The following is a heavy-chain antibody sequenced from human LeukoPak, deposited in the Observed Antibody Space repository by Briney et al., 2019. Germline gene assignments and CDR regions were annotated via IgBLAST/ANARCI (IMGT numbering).Heavy chain of an antibody. J-gene: IGHJ5*02. D-gene: IGHD6-13*01. V-gene: IGHV1-8*01. CDR1: GYTFTSYD. Sequence: GASVKVSCKASGYTFTSYDINWVRQAAGQGLEWMGWMNPNSGNTGYAQKFQGRVTMTRNTSISTAYMELSSLRSEDTAVYYCARTGSSWYGWFDPWGQGTLVTVSS. CDR2: MNPNSGNT. CDR3: ARTGSSWYGWFDP.